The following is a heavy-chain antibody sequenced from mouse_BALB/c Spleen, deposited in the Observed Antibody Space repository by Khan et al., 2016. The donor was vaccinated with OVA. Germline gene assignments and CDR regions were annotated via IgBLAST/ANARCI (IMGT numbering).Heavy chain of an antibody. CDR1: GYTFTTAG. CDR3: ARAGAAYYRNDGGAMEY. V-gene: IGHV9-4*02. Sequence: QIQLVQSGPELKKPGETVRISCKASGYTFTTAGIQWVQKMPGKGLKWIGWINTHSGVPKYAEDFKGRFAFSLEISVNTAYLQITNLTNEDTATYFCARAGAAYYRNDGGAMEYWGQGTSVTVSS. J-gene: IGHJ4*01. CDR2: INTHSGVP. D-gene: IGHD2-14*01.